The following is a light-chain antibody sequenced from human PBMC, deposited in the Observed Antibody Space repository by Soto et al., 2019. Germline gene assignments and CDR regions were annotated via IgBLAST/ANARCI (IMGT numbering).Light chain of an antibody. CDR1: SSNIGDDY. CDR2: DNN. J-gene: IGLJ2*01. CDR3: GTWDSSLSAGV. Sequence: QSVLTQPPSVSAAPGQKVTISCSGSSSNIGDDYVSWYQQLPGTAPKLLIYDNNERPSGIPDRFSGSKSGTSATLDITGLQTGDEADYYCGTWDSSLSAGVFGGGTKVTVL. V-gene: IGLV1-51*01.